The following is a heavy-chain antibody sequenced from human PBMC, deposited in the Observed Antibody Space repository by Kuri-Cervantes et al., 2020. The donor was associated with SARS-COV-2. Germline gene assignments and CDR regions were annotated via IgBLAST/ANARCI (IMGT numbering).Heavy chain of an antibody. V-gene: IGHV3-7*04. CDR2: IKQDGSEK. D-gene: IGHD2-21*02. J-gene: IGHJ4*02. CDR1: GFTFSSYW. CDR3: ARAVVVTAMPFGY. Sequence: GGSLRLSCAASGFTFSSYWMSWVRQAPGKGLEWVASIKQDGSEKYYVDSVKGRFTISRDNAKNSLYLQMNSLRAEDTAVYYCARAVVVTAMPFGYWGQGTLVTVSS.